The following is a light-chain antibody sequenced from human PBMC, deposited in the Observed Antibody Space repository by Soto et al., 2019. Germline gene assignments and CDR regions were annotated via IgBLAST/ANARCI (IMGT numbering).Light chain of an antibody. CDR3: QAWDGSTAI. CDR2: QDA. J-gene: IGLJ1*01. V-gene: IGLV3-1*01. Sequence: SYELTQPPSVSVSPGQTASITCSGDKLGNKYVSWYQQKPGQSPVVVIYQDANRPSGIPERFSGSNSGNTATLTISETQAMDEADYYCQAWDGSTAIFGTGTKLTV. CDR1: KLGNKY.